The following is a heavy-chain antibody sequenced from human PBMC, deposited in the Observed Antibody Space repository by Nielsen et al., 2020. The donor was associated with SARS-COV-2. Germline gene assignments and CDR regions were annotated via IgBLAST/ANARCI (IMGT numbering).Heavy chain of an antibody. D-gene: IGHD5/OR15-5a*01. CDR2: INSDGRTT. Sequence: GESLKISCAASGFTFGSYWMHWVRQAPGKGLVWVSRINSDGRTTTYADSVKGRFTTSRDNAKNMLYLQMNSLRAEDTAVYYCARAKFYDSGVDPWGQGTLVTVSS. CDR1: GFTFGSYW. CDR3: ARAKFYDSGVDP. V-gene: IGHV3-74*01. J-gene: IGHJ5*02.